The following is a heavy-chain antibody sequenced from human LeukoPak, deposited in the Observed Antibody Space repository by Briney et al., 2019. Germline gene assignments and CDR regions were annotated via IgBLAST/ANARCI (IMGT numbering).Heavy chain of an antibody. CDR2: TYYKSKWYN. V-gene: IGHV6-1*01. CDR1: RDSVSSNSAA. CDR3: ARANGRASRPFDI. J-gene: IGHJ3*02. D-gene: IGHD2-8*01. Sequence: SQTLSLTCAISRDSVSSNSAAWTWVRQSPSRGLEWLGWTYYKSKWYNDYAVAVKSRITINPDTSKNQFSLQLNSVTPEDTAMYYCARANGRASRPFDIWGQGTMVTVSS.